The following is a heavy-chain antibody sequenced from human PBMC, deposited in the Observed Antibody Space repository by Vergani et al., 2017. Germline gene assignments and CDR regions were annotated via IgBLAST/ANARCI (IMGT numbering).Heavy chain of an antibody. CDR2: ISSSGSTI. Sequence: EVQLVESGGGLVQPGGSLRLSCAASGFTFSSYEMNWVRQAPGKGLEWVSYISSSGSTIYYADSVKGRFTISRDNAKNSLYLQMNSLRAEYTAVYYCARGEGDYYDSSGYSGAFDIWGQGTMVTVSS. CDR3: ARGEGDYYDSSGYSGAFDI. CDR1: GFTFSSYE. V-gene: IGHV3-48*03. J-gene: IGHJ3*02. D-gene: IGHD3-22*01.